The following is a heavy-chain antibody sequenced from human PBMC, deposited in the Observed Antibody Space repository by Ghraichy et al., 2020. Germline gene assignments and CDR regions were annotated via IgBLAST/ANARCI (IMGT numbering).Heavy chain of an antibody. CDR1: GFTLSNYW. CDR3: ARRGNSSWIQEKFDP. J-gene: IGHJ5*02. D-gene: IGHD6-13*01. V-gene: IGHV3-7*01. Sequence: GGSLRLSCAASGFTLSNYWMSWVRQAPGKGLEWVANIKQDGSEKYYVDSVKGRFTISRDNAKNSLYLQMNSLRAEDTAVYICARRGNSSWIQEKFDPWGQGTLVTVSS. CDR2: IKQDGSEK.